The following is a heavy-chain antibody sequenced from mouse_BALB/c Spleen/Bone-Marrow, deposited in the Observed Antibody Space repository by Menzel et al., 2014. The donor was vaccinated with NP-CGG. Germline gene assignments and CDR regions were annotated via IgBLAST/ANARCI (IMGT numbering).Heavy chain of an antibody. V-gene: IGHV14-3*02. CDR2: IDPANGNT. CDR1: GFNIKDTY. D-gene: IGHD1-1*01. J-gene: IGHJ2*01. CDR3: ARYYYGTRYSFDY. Sequence: EVQLVESGAELVKPGASVKLSCTASGFNIKDTYMHWVKQRPEQGLEWIGRIDPANGNTKYDPKFQGKATITADTSSNTAYLQLNSLTSEDTVVYYCARYYYGTRYSFDYWGQGTTLTVSS.